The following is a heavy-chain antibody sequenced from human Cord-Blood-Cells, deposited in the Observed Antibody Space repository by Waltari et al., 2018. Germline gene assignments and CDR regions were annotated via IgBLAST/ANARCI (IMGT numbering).Heavy chain of an antibody. CDR1: GFTFSSSA. CDR2: ISYDGSNK. D-gene: IGHD2-15*01. J-gene: IGHJ4*02. V-gene: IGHV3-30-3*01. CDR3: ARSWRCSGGSCYSFDY. Sequence: QVQLVESGGGVVQPGRSLRLSCAAAGFTFSSSAMHWVPQAPGKGLAWVAVISYDGSNKYYADSVKGRFTISRDNSKNTLYLQMNRLRAEDTAVYYCARSWRCSGGSCYSFDYWGQGTLVTVSS.